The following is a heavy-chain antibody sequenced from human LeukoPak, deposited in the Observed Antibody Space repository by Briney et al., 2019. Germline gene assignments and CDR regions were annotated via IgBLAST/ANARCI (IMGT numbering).Heavy chain of an antibody. V-gene: IGHV4-59*08. CDR3: ARHCSGGSCYYFDY. Sequence: SETLSLTCTVSGGSISSYYWSWIRQPPGKGLEWIGFIYYSGSTHYNPSLKSRVTISVDTSKNQFSLKLSSVTAADTAVYYCARHCSGGSCYYFDYWGQGTLVTVSS. CDR2: IYYSGST. J-gene: IGHJ4*02. CDR1: GGSISSYY. D-gene: IGHD2-15*01.